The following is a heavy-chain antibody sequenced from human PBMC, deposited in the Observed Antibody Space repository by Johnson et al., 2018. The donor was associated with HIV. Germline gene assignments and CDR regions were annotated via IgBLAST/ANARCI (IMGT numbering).Heavy chain of an antibody. CDR2: ISSAGTDK. J-gene: IGHJ3*02. CDR3: AKGRNTYGADVFDI. Sequence: TFSSFGMHWVRQAPGKGLEWMAVISSAGTDKYYADSVKGRFTISRDNSKNTLYLQMNSLRVEDTAVYYCAKGRNTYGADVFDIWGQGTVVTVSS. V-gene: IGHV3-30*18. D-gene: IGHD4/OR15-4a*01. CDR1: TFSSFG.